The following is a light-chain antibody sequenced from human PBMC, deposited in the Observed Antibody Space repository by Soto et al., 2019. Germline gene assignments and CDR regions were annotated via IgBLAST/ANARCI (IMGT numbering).Light chain of an antibody. CDR1: SSDVGGYNY. V-gene: IGLV2-11*01. Sequence: QSALTQPRSVSGSPGQSVTISCTGTSSDVGGYNYVSWYQQHPGKAPKLMIYDVSKRPSGVPDRFSGSKSGNTASLTISGLQAEDEADYYCCSYAGSDTLYVVFSGGTKLTVL. J-gene: IGLJ2*01. CDR3: CSYAGSDTLYVV. CDR2: DVS.